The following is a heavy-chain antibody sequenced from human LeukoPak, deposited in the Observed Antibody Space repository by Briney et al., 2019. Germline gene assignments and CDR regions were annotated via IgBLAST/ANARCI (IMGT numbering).Heavy chain of an antibody. V-gene: IGHV3-48*02. CDR3: ARESYWGSSGKGFDC. J-gene: IGHJ4*02. CDR2: ISSPSTSI. CDR1: RFMFTSYS. Sequence: SGGSLRLSCAASRFMFTSYSMNWVRQAPGKGLEWVAYISSPSTSIYYVDSVKGRFTISRDNAKNSLYLQMNSLRDEDTAVYYCARESYWGSSGKGFDCWGQGTLVTASS. D-gene: IGHD7-27*01.